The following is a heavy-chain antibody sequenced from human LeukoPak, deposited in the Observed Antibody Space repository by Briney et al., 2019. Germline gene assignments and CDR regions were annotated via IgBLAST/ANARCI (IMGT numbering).Heavy chain of an antibody. CDR1: GGTFSSYA. D-gene: IGHD3-10*01. CDR3: ARERRLLWFGEGSKGFDY. Sequence: SVKVSCKASGGTFSSYAISSVRQAPGQGLEWMGGIIPIFGTANYAQKFQGRVTITADESTSTAYMELSSLRSEDTAVYYCARERRLLWFGEGSKGFDYWGQGTLVTVSS. V-gene: IGHV1-69*13. J-gene: IGHJ4*02. CDR2: IIPIFGTA.